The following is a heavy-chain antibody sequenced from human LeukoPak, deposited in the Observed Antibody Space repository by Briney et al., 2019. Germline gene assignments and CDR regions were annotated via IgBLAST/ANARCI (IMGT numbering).Heavy chain of an antibody. D-gene: IGHD1-26*01. J-gene: IGHJ3*02. CDR2: IIPIFGTA. CDR3: ARDRDRASLLGFDAFDI. Sequence: GGSLRLSCAASGFTFSSYAISWVRQAPGQGLEWMGGIIPIFGTANYAQKFQGRVTITADESTSTAYMELSSLRSEDTAVYYCARDRDRASLLGFDAFDIWGQGTMVTVSS. V-gene: IGHV1-69*01. CDR1: GFTFSSYA.